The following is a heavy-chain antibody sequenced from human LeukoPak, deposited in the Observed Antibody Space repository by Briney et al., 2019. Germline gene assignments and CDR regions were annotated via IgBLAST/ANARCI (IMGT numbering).Heavy chain of an antibody. V-gene: IGHV1-2*02. CDR1: GYTFTGYY. Sequence: ASVKVSCKASGYTFTGYYMHWVRQAPGQGLEWMGWINPNSGGTNYAQKFQGRVTMTRDTSISTAYMELSRLRADDTAVYYCARVAYSYDSSGAVDYWGQGTLVTVSS. D-gene: IGHD3-22*01. CDR3: ARVAYSYDSSGAVDY. J-gene: IGHJ4*02. CDR2: INPNSGGT.